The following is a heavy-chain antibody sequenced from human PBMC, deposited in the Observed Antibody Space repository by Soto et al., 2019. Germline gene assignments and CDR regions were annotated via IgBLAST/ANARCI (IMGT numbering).Heavy chain of an antibody. J-gene: IGHJ4*01. V-gene: IGHV4-34*01. CDR1: GGSFTSNY. CDR3: GSDRYDY. CDR2: INHDGNT. Sequence: PSETLSLTCGVFGGSFTSNYWTWIRQPPGKGREWIGEINHDGNTNYSPSLKSGLTLSVDTSKNQFSLRLISVTPADTAVYYCGSDRYDYWGHGTLVPVSS.